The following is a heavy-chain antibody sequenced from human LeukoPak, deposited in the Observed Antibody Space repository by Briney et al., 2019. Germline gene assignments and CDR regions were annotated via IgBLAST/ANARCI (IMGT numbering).Heavy chain of an antibody. CDR3: ARDAVTTGVPFDY. CDR2: INPSGGST. CDR1: GYTFTSYY. V-gene: IGHV1-46*01. J-gene: IGHJ4*02. D-gene: IGHD4-17*01. Sequence: GASVKVSCKAAGYTFTSYYMHWVRQGPGQGLEWMGIINPSGGSTSYAQKFQGRVTMTRDMSTSTVYMELSSLRSEDTAVYYCARDAVTTGVPFDYWGQGTLVTVSS.